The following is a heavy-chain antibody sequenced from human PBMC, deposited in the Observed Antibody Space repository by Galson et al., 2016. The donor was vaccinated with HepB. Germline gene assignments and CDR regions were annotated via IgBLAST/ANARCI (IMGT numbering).Heavy chain of an antibody. D-gene: IGHD3-10*01. Sequence: RLSCAASGLTFSSYAMSWVRQAPGKGLEWVSFISGSGGNTNFADSVKGRFTVSRDNSKNTLYLQVNSLRADDTAVYYCATLVGSYSHFEYWGQGTLVTVSS. J-gene: IGHJ4*02. V-gene: IGHV3-23*01. CDR3: ATLVGSYSHFEY. CDR2: ISGSGGNT. CDR1: GLTFSSYA.